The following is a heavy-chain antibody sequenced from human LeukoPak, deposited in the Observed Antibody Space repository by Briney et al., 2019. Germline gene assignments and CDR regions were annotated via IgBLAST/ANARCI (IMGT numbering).Heavy chain of an antibody. Sequence: GGSLRHSCAASGFTFSSYDMHWVRQATGKGLEWVSAIGTAGDTYYPGSVKGRFTISRENAKNSLYLQMNSLRVGDTAVYYCARSLRVGYGSGSAVSDLFYYYYGMDVWRQGTTVSVSS. J-gene: IGHJ6*02. CDR3: ARSLRVGYGSGSAVSDLFYYYYGMDV. CDR1: GFTFSSYD. V-gene: IGHV3-13*01. CDR2: IGTAGDT. D-gene: IGHD3-10*01.